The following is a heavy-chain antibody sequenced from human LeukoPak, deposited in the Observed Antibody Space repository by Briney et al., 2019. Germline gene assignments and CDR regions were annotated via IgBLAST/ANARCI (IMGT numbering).Heavy chain of an antibody. Sequence: SETLSLTCTVSGVSITSGDYHWNWIRQHPGTGLEWIGYIYYSGSTYYNPSLKSRVTISVDTSKNQFSLKLSSVTAADTAVYYCARVRHSGYFDYWGQGTLVTVSS. D-gene: IGHD1-26*01. J-gene: IGHJ4*02. CDR1: GVSITSGDYH. CDR2: IYYSGST. V-gene: IGHV4-31*03. CDR3: ARVRHSGYFDY.